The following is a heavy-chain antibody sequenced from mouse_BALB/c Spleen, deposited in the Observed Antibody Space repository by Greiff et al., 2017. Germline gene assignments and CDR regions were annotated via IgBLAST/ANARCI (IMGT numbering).Heavy chain of an antibody. CDR1: GYTFTSYY. J-gene: IGHJ4*01. V-gene: IGHV1-53*01. D-gene: IGHD2-10*02. CDR2: INPSNGGT. CDR3: TRKYGNPYYYAMDY. Sequence: QVQLQQSGAELVKPGASVKLSCKASGYTFTSYYMYWVKQRPGQGLEWIGKINPSNGGTNFNEKFKSKATLTVDKSSSTAYMQLSSLTSEDSAVYYCTRKYGNPYYYAMDYWGQGTSVTVSS.